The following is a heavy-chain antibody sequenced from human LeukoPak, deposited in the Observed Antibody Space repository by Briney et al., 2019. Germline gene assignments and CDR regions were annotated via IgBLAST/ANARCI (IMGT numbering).Heavy chain of an antibody. CDR3: ARVLPSTYYDFWSGFPTDY. CDR2: INHSGST. V-gene: IGHV4-34*01. Sequence: SETLSLTCAVYGGSFSGYYWSWIRQPPGKGLEWIGEINHSGSTNYNPSLKSRVTISVDTSKNQFSLKLSSVTAADTAVYYCARVLPSTYYDFWSGFPTDYWGQGTLVTVSS. D-gene: IGHD3-3*01. CDR1: GGSFSGYY. J-gene: IGHJ4*02.